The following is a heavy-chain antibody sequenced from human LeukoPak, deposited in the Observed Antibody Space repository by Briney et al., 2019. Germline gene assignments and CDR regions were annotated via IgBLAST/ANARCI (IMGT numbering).Heavy chain of an antibody. J-gene: IGHJ4*02. CDR2: INSDGSGT. CDR1: GFTFSSYW. Sequence: GGSLRLSCAASGFTFSSYWIHWVRQAPGKGLVWVSRINSDGSGTTYADFVKGRFTISRDNAKNTLYLQMNSLRAEDTAVYYCANSRWSGYLDYWGQGALVTVSS. CDR3: ANSRWSGYLDY. D-gene: IGHD3-3*01. V-gene: IGHV3-74*01.